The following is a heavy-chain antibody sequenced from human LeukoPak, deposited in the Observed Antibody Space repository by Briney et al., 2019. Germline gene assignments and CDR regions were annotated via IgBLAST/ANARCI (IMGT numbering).Heavy chain of an antibody. CDR1: GGSISSSSYY. Sequence: SETLSLTCTVSGGSISSSSYYWGWIRQPPGKGLEWIGSIYYSGSTYYNPSLKSRVTISVDTSKNQFSLKLSSVTAADTAVYYCAREHYGSGSYYAGNWFDPWGQGTPVTVSS. V-gene: IGHV4-39*07. D-gene: IGHD3-10*01. J-gene: IGHJ5*02. CDR2: IYYSGST. CDR3: AREHYGSGSYYAGNWFDP.